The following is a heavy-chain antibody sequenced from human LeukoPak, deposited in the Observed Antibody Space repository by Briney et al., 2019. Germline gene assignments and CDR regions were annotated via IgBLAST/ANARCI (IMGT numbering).Heavy chain of an antibody. CDR2: IYYSGST. V-gene: IGHV4-59*12. CDR1: GGSISSYY. Sequence: PSETLSLTCTVSGGSISSYYWSWIRQPPGKGLEWIGYIYYSGSTNYNPSLKSRVTISVDTSKNQFSLKLSSVTAADTAVYYCARDRADYGADYWGQGTLVTVSS. CDR3: ARDRADYGADY. D-gene: IGHD4-17*01. J-gene: IGHJ4*02.